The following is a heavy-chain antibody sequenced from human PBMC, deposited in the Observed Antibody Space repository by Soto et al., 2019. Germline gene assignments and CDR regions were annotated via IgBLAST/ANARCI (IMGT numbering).Heavy chain of an antibody. CDR1: GFTFGDYA. CDR2: IRSKAYGGTT. V-gene: IGHV3-49*04. CDR3: TRVGVVPAAMKGGWFDP. D-gene: IGHD2-2*01. Sequence: GGSLRLSCTASGFTFGDYAMSWVRQAPGKGLEWVGFIRSKAYGGTTEYAASVKGRFTISRDDSKSIAYLQMNSLKTEDTAVYYCTRVGVVPAAMKGGWFDPWGQGTLVTVSS. J-gene: IGHJ5*02.